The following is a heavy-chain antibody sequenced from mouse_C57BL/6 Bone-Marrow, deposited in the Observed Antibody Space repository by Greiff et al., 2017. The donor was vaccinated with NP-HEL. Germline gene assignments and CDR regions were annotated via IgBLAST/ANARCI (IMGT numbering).Heavy chain of an antibody. CDR1: GYTFTDYY. CDR2: IGPGSGST. J-gene: IGHJ1*03. V-gene: IGHV1-77*01. D-gene: IGHD2-14*01. Sequence: QVQLQQSGAELVKPGASVKISCKASGYTFTDYYINWVKQRPGQGLEWIGKIGPGSGSTYYNEKFKGKATMTADKSSITAYMQRSSLTSDDSAVYFCCRGTSNWYFDVWGTGTTVTVSS. CDR3: CRGTSNWYFDV.